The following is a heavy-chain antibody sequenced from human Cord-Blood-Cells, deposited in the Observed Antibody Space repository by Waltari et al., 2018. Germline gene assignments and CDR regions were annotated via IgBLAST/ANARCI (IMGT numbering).Heavy chain of an antibody. CDR3: ARDLQATPYYEFWSGDPDAFDI. J-gene: IGHJ3*02. Sequence: QVQLQESGPGLVKPSQTLSLTCTVSGGSISSGSYYWSWVRQPAGKGLEWIGYIYTSGGTNSTPSLKSRVTISVDTSKNEFSLKLSSVTAADTAVYYCARDLQATPYYEFWSGDPDAFDIWGQGTMVTVSS. CDR2: IYTSGGT. V-gene: IGHV4-61*09. D-gene: IGHD3-3*01. CDR1: GGSISSGSYY.